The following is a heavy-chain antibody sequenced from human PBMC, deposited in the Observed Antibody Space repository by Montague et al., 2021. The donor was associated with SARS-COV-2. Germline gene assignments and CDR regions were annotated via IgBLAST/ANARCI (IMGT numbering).Heavy chain of an antibody. CDR3: ASSYYYGSGTYVYNYYMDV. Sequence: SETLSLTCTVSGGSVSSSPYYWGWIRQPPGRGLEWVGRISYSGRTYFSPSLKSRLTISVDSSENQFSSRLSSVTAADTAVYYCASSYYYGSGTYVYNYYMDVWGKGTTVTVSS. CDR1: GGSVSSSPYY. CDR2: ISYSGRT. D-gene: IGHD3-10*01. J-gene: IGHJ6*03. V-gene: IGHV4-39*01.